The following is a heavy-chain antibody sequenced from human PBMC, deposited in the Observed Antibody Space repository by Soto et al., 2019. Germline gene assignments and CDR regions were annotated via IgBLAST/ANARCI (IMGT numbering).Heavy chain of an antibody. V-gene: IGHV4-39*01. CDR1: GGSISSSSYY. CDR2: IYYSGST. D-gene: IGHD3-22*01. CDR3: ARLPYDSSGYYGRGFDY. Sequence: SETLCLTCTVSGGSISSSSYYWGWIRQPPGKGLEWIGSIYYSGSTYYNPSLKSRVTISVDTSKNQFSLKLSSVTAADTAVYYCARLPYDSSGYYGRGFDYWGQGTLVTVSS. J-gene: IGHJ4*02.